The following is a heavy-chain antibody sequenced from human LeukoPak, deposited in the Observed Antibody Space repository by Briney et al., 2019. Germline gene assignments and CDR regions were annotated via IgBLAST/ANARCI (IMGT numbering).Heavy chain of an antibody. V-gene: IGHV1-18*01. CDR1: GYTFTSYG. Sequence: ASVKVSCKASGYTFTSYGISWVRQAPGQGLEWMGWISAYNGNTNYAQKFQGRVTMTRDTSISTAYMELSRLTSDDTAVYYCAREGSTVNFQHWGQGTLVTVSS. CDR3: AREGSTVNFQH. J-gene: IGHJ1*01. D-gene: IGHD1-26*01. CDR2: ISAYNGNT.